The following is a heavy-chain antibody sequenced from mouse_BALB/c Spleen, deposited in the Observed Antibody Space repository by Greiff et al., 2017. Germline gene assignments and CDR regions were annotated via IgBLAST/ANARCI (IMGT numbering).Heavy chain of an antibody. CDR2: ISSGGSYT. CDR3: ARDYYGYVDYAMDY. J-gene: IGHJ4*01. Sequence: EVQVVESGGDLVKPGGSLKLSCAASGFTFSSYGMSWVRQTPDKRLEWVATISSGGSYTYYPDSVKGRFTISRDNAKNTLYLQMSSLKSEDTAMYYCARDYYGYVDYAMDYWGQGTSVTVSS. D-gene: IGHD1-2*01. V-gene: IGHV5-6*01. CDR1: GFTFSSYG.